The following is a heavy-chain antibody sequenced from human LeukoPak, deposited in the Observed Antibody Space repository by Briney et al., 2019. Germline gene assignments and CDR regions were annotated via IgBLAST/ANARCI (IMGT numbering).Heavy chain of an antibody. Sequence: PGRSLRLSCAASGFTFSSYGMHWVRQAPGKGLEWVAVISYDGSNKYYADSVKGRLTISRDNSKNTLYLQMNSLRAEDTAVYYCAKDLENYDSSGYYFGPDYWGQGTLVTVSS. J-gene: IGHJ4*02. D-gene: IGHD3-22*01. CDR3: AKDLENYDSSGYYFGPDY. CDR1: GFTFSSYG. V-gene: IGHV3-30*18. CDR2: ISYDGSNK.